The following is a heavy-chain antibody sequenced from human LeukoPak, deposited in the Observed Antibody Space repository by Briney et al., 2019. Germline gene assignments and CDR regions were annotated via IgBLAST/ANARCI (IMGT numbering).Heavy chain of an antibody. D-gene: IGHD3-10*01. CDR3: ARHDLRFGDLTVS. CDR1: GGSFSGYY. CDR2: INHSGST. J-gene: IGHJ4*02. Sequence: SETLSLTCAVYGGSFSGYYWSWIRQPPGKGLEWIGEINHSGSTNYNPSLKSRVTIAVDTSKNQFSLKLSSVTAADTAGYYCARHDLRFGDLTVSWGQGTLVTVSS. V-gene: IGHV4-34*01.